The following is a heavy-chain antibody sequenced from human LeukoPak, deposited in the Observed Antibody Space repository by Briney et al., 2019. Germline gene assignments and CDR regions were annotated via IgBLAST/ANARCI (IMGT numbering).Heavy chain of an antibody. CDR1: GFTFSSYA. CDR2: ISGSGGST. J-gene: IGHJ4*02. CDR3: AKDQFGGYAPEAFDY. D-gene: IGHD5-12*01. Sequence: PGGCLRLACAAAGFTFSSYAMSSVRQPPGKGLEWVSAISGSGGSTYYADSVKGRFTISRDNSKNTLYLQMNSLRAKDPAVYYCAKDQFGGYAPEAFDYWGEGTLVTVSS. V-gene: IGHV3-23*01.